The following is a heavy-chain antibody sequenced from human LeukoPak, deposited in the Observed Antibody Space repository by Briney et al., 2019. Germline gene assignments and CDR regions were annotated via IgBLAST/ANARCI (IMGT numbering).Heavy chain of an antibody. CDR1: GYTFTNYG. V-gene: IGHV1-18*01. CDR2: ISGYQGST. CDR3: ARWDNWDYETDYYYYYMDV. D-gene: IGHD1-7*01. J-gene: IGHJ6*03. Sequence: GASVTVSCKASGYTFTNYGITWVRQAPGQGLEWMGWISGYQGSTKYAQNFQGRVTMTIDTSTSTAYMDLRSLRSDDTAVYYCARWDNWDYETDYYYYYMDVWGKGTTVTVSS.